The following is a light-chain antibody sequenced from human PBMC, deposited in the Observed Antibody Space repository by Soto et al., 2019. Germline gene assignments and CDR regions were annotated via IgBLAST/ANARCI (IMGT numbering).Light chain of an antibody. CDR3: TSYTSSSTPV. CDR2: EVS. J-gene: IGLJ1*01. CDR1: SSDVGGYNY. V-gene: IGLV2-14*01. Sequence: QSALTQPASVSGSPGQAITISCTGTSSDVGGYNYVSWYQHHPGKAPKLMIYEVSNRPSGVSDRFSGSKSGNTASLTISGLQAEEEADSYCTSYTSSSTPVFGTGTKLTVL.